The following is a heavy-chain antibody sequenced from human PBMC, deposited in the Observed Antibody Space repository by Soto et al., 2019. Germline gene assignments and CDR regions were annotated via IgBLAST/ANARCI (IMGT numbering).Heavy chain of an antibody. D-gene: IGHD1-26*01. V-gene: IGHV3-74*01. Sequence: EVQLVDSGGGLVQPGGSLTLSCAAFGFMFSAYWMNWVRQAPGKGPVWVARINSDGTAAYYADSVKGRFTFSRDNTKNTLYLQMNSLRVEDTAVYYCARDLYSGCDYWGQGTLVTVSS. J-gene: IGHJ4*02. CDR1: GFMFSAYW. CDR3: ARDLYSGCDY. CDR2: INSDGTAA.